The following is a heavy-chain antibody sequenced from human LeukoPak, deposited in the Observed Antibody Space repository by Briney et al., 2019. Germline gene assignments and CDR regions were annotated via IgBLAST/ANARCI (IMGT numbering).Heavy chain of an antibody. CDR3: ARGWTFKTPLGRVAGTSSRRGRYFDH. J-gene: IGHJ4*01. CDR2: IYYSGST. Sequence: SETLSLTCTVSGGSISSSSYYWGWIRRPPGKGLEWIGSIYYSGSTYYNPSLKSRVTISVDTSKNQFSLKLSSVTAADTAVYYCARGWTFKTPLGRVAGTSSRRGRYFDHWGQGTLVTVSS. V-gene: IGHV4-39*01. CDR1: GGSISSSSYY. D-gene: IGHD6-19*01.